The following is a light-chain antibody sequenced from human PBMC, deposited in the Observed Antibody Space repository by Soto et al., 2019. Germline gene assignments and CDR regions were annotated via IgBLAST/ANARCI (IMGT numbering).Light chain of an antibody. CDR2: DVS. Sequence: DIQMTPSPSTLSASIGDRVTITCRASQSISNWLAWYQQKPGKAPKLLIYDVSTLESGVPSRFSGSGSGTEYTLTISSLQPDDFATYYCQQYNSYSSTFGQGTRLEI. J-gene: IGKJ5*01. CDR3: QQYNSYSST. CDR1: QSISNW. V-gene: IGKV1-5*01.